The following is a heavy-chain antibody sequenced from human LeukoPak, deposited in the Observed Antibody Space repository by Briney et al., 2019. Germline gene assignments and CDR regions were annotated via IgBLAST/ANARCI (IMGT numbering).Heavy chain of an antibody. CDR2: IYYSGST. D-gene: IGHD3-22*01. CDR1: GGSISSGDYY. CDR3: ARSTRRYYYDSRSYLYYFDY. V-gene: IGHV4-30-4*01. J-gene: IGHJ4*02. Sequence: PSETLSLTCTVSGGSISSGDYYWRWIRQPPGKGLEWIGYIYYSGSTYYNPSLKSRVTISVDTSKNQFSLKLSSVTAADTAVYYCARSTRRYYYDSRSYLYYFDYWGQGTLVTVSS.